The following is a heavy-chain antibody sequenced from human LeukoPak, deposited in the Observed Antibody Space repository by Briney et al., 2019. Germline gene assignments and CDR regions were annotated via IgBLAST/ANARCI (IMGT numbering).Heavy chain of an antibody. CDR3: AKDYRYCTSTSCYGDDAFDI. CDR1: GFTFSSYA. Sequence: GGSLRLSCAASGFTFSSYAMTWVRQAPGKGLEWVSAISGSGVSTYYADSVKGRFTISRDNSKNTLYLQMSSLRAEDTAVYCCAKDYRYCTSTSCYGDDAFDIWGQGTMVTVSS. CDR2: ISGSGVST. J-gene: IGHJ3*02. D-gene: IGHD2-2*01. V-gene: IGHV3-23*01.